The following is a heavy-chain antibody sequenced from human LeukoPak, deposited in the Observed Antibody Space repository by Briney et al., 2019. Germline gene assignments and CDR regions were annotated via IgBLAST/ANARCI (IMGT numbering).Heavy chain of an antibody. CDR2: INHSGST. D-gene: IGHD2-2*01. CDR1: GGSFSGYY. J-gene: IGHJ3*02. V-gene: IGHV4-34*01. CDR3: AISLVVPAVPDAFDI. Sequence: PSETLSLTCAVYGGSFSGYYWSWIRQPPGKGLEWIGEINHSGSTNYNPSLKSRVTISVDTSKNQFSLKLSSVTAADTAVYYCAISLVVPAVPDAFDIWGQGTMVTVSS.